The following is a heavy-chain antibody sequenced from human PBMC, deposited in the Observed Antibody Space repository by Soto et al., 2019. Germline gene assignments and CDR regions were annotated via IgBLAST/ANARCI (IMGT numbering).Heavy chain of an antibody. V-gene: IGHV3-30-3*01. D-gene: IGHD1-26*01. CDR1: GFTFSSYA. J-gene: IGHJ4*02. Sequence: QVQLVESGGGVVQPGRSLRLSCAASGFTFSSYAMHWVRQAPGKGLEWVAVISYDGSNKYYADSVKGRFTISRDNSKNTLYLQMNSLRAEDTAVYYCARDGGVGARVYYFDYWGQGTLVTVSS. CDR2: ISYDGSNK. CDR3: ARDGGVGARVYYFDY.